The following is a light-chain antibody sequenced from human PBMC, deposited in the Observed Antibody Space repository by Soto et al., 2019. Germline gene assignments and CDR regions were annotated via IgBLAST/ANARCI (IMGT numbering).Light chain of an antibody. CDR1: QSISTY. J-gene: IGKJ2*01. Sequence: DIQMTQSPSSLSASVGDRVTITCRASQSISTYLNWYQQKPGKAPKLLIYTASSLQSGVPSRFSGSGSGTDFTLTISYLRPEDFATYYCQQSYNTPLYTFGQGTKLEIK. V-gene: IGKV1-39*01. CDR3: QQSYNTPLYT. CDR2: TAS.